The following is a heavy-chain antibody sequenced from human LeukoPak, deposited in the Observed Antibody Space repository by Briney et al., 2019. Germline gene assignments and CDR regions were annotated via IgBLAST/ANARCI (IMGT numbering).Heavy chain of an antibody. Sequence: PGGSLRLSCAASGFTFSSYSMNWVRQAPGKGLEWVSSISSSSSYIYYADSVKGRFTISRDNAKNSLYLQMNSLRAEDTAVYYCARDPRRGSGSLRGDAFDIWGQGTMVTVSS. V-gene: IGHV3-21*04. CDR2: ISSSSSYI. CDR1: GFTFSSYS. CDR3: ARDPRRGSGSLRGDAFDI. J-gene: IGHJ3*02. D-gene: IGHD3-10*01.